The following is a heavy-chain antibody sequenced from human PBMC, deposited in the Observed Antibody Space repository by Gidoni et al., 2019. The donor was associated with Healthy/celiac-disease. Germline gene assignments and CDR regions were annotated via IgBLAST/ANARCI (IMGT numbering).Heavy chain of an antibody. CDR1: GFPFSSYA. V-gene: IGHV3-23*01. J-gene: IGHJ2*01. Sequence: EVQLLESGGGLVQPGVSLRLSCAASGFPFSSYAMSWVRQAPGKGLEWVSVSSGSGGSTYYADSVKGRFTISRDNSKNTLYLQMNSLRAEDTAVYYCAKASAFDLWGRGTLVTVSS. CDR3: AKASAFDL. CDR2: SSGSGGST. D-gene: IGHD3-10*01.